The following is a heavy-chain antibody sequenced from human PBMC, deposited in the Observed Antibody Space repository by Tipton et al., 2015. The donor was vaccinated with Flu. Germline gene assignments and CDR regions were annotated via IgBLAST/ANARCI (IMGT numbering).Heavy chain of an antibody. CDR2: ISTSGIT. Sequence: TLSLTCSVSGASIKSGNYYWTWIRQPAGKELEYMGRISTSGITYYSSSLQSRVMISLDASKNQISLQLTSVTAADTAVYYCVRGVGYCTRTSCYASGPLEYWGQGTLVNVSS. V-gene: IGHV4-61*02. CDR1: GASIKSGNYY. J-gene: IGHJ4*02. CDR3: VRGVGYCTRTSCYASGPLEY. D-gene: IGHD2-2*01.